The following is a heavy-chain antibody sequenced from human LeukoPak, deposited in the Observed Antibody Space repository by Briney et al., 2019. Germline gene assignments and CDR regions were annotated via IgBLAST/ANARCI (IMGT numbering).Heavy chain of an antibody. Sequence: SETLSLTCAVYGGSFSGYYWSWIRQPPGKGLEWIGEINHSGSTNYNPSLKSRVTISVDTSKNQFSLKLSSVTAADTAVYYCARGSITMVRGSRFGIWGQGTMVTVSS. CDR3: ARGSITMVRGSRFGI. V-gene: IGHV4-34*01. J-gene: IGHJ3*02. D-gene: IGHD3-10*01. CDR1: GGSFSGYY. CDR2: INHSGST.